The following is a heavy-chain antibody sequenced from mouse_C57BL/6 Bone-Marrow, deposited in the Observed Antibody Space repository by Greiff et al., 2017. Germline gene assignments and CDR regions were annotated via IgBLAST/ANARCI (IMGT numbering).Heavy chain of an antibody. CDR3: ERGWLPLY. V-gene: IGHV1-19*01. CDR1: GYTFTDYY. D-gene: IGHD2-3*01. Sequence: VQLQQSGPVLVKPGASVKMSCKASGYTFTDYYMNWVKQSHGKSLEWIGVINPYNGGTSYNQKFKGKATLTVDKSSSTACMELNSLTSEDSAVYYCERGWLPLYWGQGTTLTVSS. CDR2: INPYNGGT. J-gene: IGHJ2*01.